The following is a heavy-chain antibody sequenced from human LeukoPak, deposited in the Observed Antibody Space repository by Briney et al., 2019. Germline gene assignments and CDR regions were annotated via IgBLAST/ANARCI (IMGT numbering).Heavy chain of an antibody. CDR2: ISIDGRDK. CDR1: GFTFSRHG. Sequence: GRSLRLSRAASGFTFSRHGMHWVRQAPGKGLEWVAVISIDGRDKKYADSVKGRFTISRDNSKKTLYLQMNSLRTEDTAVYYCAKDRKEGPADYYLDYWGQGTLVTVSS. CDR3: AKDRKEGPADYYLDY. J-gene: IGHJ4*02. V-gene: IGHV3-30*18.